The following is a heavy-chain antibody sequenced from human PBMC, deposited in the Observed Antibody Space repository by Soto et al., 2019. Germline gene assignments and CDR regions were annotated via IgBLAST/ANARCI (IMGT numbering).Heavy chain of an antibody. CDR1: GGTFSSYA. J-gene: IGHJ3*02. Sequence: SVKVSCKASGGTFSSYAISWVRQAPGQGLEWMGGIIPIFGTANYAQKFQGRVTITADESTSTAYMELSSLRSEDTAVYYCAREEGGELLRNDAFDIWGQGTMVTVSS. CDR2: IIPIFGTA. D-gene: IGHD1-26*01. V-gene: IGHV1-69*13. CDR3: AREEGGELLRNDAFDI.